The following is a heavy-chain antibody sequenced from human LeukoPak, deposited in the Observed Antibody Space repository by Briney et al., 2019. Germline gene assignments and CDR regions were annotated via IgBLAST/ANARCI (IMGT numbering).Heavy chain of an antibody. J-gene: IGHJ4*02. V-gene: IGHV4-4*09. CDR1: DGSISSYY. CDR3: ARLGSYSDH. CDR2: IHSSGST. D-gene: IGHD1-26*01. Sequence: SETLSLTCSVSDGSISSYYWSWIRQPPGKGLERIGYIHSSGSTHYNPSLKSRVTTSLDTSKNQFSLKLSSVTAADTAVYYCARLGSYSDHWGQGTLVTVSS.